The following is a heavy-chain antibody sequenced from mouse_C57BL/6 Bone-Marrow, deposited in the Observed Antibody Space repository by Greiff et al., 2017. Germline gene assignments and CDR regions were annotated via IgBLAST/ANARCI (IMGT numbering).Heavy chain of an antibody. CDR2: IGGDGST. Sequence: VMLVESGPGLVAPSQSLSITCTVSGFSLTSYGVSWVRQPPGKGLEWLGVIGGDGSTNYHSAPISRLSISKDNSKSQVFLTLNSLQTDDTATYYCAKGGSYDDYDAGFAYWGQGTLVTVSA. J-gene: IGHJ3*01. V-gene: IGHV2-3*01. CDR1: GFSLTSYG. CDR3: AKGGSYDDYDAGFAY. D-gene: IGHD2-4*01.